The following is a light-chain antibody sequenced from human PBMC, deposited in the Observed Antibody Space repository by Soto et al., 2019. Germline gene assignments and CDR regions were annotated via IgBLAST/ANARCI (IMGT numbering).Light chain of an antibody. CDR3: AAWDGSLKGYV. J-gene: IGLJ1*01. Sequence: QSLLTQPPSTSGTPGQRVTISCSGSSSNIGSNTVNWYQQLPGTAPKLIIYRNNQRPSGVPDRFSGSKSGTSASLAISGLPSEDEADYYCAAWDGSLKGYVFATGTKVTVL. CDR1: SSNIGSNT. CDR2: RNN. V-gene: IGLV1-44*01.